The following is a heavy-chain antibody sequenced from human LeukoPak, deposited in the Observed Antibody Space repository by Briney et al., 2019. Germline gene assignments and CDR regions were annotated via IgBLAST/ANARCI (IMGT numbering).Heavy chain of an antibody. CDR1: GGSISSYY. CDR3: ARGRYGVVTRGWFDP. J-gene: IGHJ5*02. D-gene: IGHD3-3*01. V-gene: IGHV4-4*07. CDR2: IYTSGST. Sequence: SETLSLTCTVSGGSISSYYWSWIRQPAGKGLEWNERIYTSGSTNYNPSLKSRVTMSVDTSKNQFSLKLSSVTAADTAVYYCARGRYGVVTRGWFDPWGQGTLVTVSS.